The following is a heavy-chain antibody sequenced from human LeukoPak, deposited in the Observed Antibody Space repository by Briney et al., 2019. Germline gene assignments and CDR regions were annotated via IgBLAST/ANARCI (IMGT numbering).Heavy chain of an antibody. V-gene: IGHV4-59*01. J-gene: IGHJ6*02. D-gene: IGHD1-26*01. CDR2: IYYSGST. CDR1: GGSISNYY. CDR3: ARVGGTNYYYYGMDV. Sequence: SETLSLTCTVSGGSISNYYWGWIRQPPGKGLEWIGYIYYSGSTNYNPSLKSRVTISVDTSKNQFSLKLSSVTAADTAVYYCARVGGTNYYYYGMDVWGQGTTVTVSS.